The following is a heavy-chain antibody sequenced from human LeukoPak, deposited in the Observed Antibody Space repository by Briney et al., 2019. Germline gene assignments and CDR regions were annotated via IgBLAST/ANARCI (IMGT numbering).Heavy chain of an antibody. D-gene: IGHD3-10*01. CDR1: GFTFSSFA. CDR2: VRGNGDST. CDR3: AKGFFGSGTFPHNFDY. V-gene: IGHV3-23*01. Sequence: GGSLRLSCAASGFTFSSFAMHWVRQAPGKGLEWVAVVRGNGDSTHYADSVKGRFTISRDNSKNTLYLQMNSLRAEDTDVYYCAKGFFGSGTFPHNFDYWGQGTLVTVSS. J-gene: IGHJ4*02.